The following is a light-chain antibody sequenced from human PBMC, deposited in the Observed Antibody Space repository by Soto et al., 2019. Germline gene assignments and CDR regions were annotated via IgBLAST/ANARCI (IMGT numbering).Light chain of an antibody. J-gene: IGKJ1*01. CDR1: QSVSSN. Sequence: EIVMTQSPVTLSVSPGERATLSCRASQSVSSNLAWYQQKPGQAPSLLIYGAFTRATGIPARVSGTGSGTEFTLTISSLQSEDCALYYCQQYNDWPLTFGQGTKVDI. V-gene: IGKV3-15*01. CDR3: QQYNDWPLT. CDR2: GAF.